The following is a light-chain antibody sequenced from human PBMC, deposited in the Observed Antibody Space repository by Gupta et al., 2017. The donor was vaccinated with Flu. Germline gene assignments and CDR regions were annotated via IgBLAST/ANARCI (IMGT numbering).Light chain of an antibody. CDR2: EVS. J-gene: IGLJ2*01. V-gene: IGLV2-23*02. CDR3: CSYTGSSSYVV. CDR1: SRDVGSYNL. Sequence: QSALTQPASVSGSPGQSTTISCTGTSRDVGSYNLVSWYQHHPGKVPKLMIYEVSKWPSGVSNRFSGSKSGNAASLTISGLQAEDEADYYCCSYTGSSSYVVFGGGTKVTVL.